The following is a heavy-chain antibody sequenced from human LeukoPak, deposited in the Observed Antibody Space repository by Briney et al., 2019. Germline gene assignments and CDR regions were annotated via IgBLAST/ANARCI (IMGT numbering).Heavy chain of an antibody. D-gene: IGHD3-3*01. CDR3: TTELTYYDFWSGYYSGDY. CDR1: GFTFSNAW. J-gene: IGHJ4*02. Sequence: GGSLRXSCAASGFTFSNAWMSWVRQAPGKGLEWVGRIKSKTDGGTTDYAAPVKGRFTISRDDSKNTLYLQMNSLKTEDTAVYYCTTELTYYDFWSGYYSGDYWGQGTLVTVSS. V-gene: IGHV3-15*01. CDR2: IKSKTDGGTT.